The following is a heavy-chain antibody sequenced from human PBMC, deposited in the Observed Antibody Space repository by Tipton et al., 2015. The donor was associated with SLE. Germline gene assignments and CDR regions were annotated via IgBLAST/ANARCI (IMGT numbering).Heavy chain of an antibody. CDR3: ARDTQSSTSWLFYYYYGMDV. D-gene: IGHD2-2*01. CDR1: GFTFSSYA. J-gene: IGHJ6*02. CDR2: ISGSGGST. Sequence: SLRPSCAASGFTFSSYAMSWVRQAPGKGLEWVSAISGSGGSTYYADSVKGRFTISRDNAKNSLYLQMNSLRAEDTAVYYCARDTQSSTSWLFYYYYGMDVWGQGTTVTVSS. V-gene: IGHV3-23*01.